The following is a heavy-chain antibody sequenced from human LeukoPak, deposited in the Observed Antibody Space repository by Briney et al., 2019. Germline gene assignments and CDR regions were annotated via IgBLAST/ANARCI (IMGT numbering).Heavy chain of an antibody. D-gene: IGHD6-13*01. CDR2: IYHDGIT. CDR1: SGSISSSNW. J-gene: IGHJ4*02. CDR3: ARGTINWYSSSWYVSVHVWFDY. Sequence: PSGTLSLTCAVSSGSISSSNWWTWVRQPPGKGLEWIGEIYHDGITNYNPSLKSRVTISVDTSKNQFSLKLSSVTAADTAVYYCARGTINWYSSSWYVSVHVWFDYWGQGTLVTVSS. V-gene: IGHV4-4*02.